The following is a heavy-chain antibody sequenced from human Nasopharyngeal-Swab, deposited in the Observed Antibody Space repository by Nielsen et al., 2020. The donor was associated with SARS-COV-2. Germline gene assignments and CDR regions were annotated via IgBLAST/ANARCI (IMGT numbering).Heavy chain of an antibody. CDR3: ARDQTYYYDSSGYYQDY. CDR2: ISSSGSTI. V-gene: IGHV3-11*01. D-gene: IGHD3-22*01. J-gene: IGHJ4*02. Sequence: GGSLSLSCPVSGFTFSDHYISCIRPAPGKVLEWVSYISSSGSTIYYADSVKGRFTISRDNAKNSLYLQMNSLRAEDTAVYYCARDQTYYYDSSGYYQDYWGQGTLVTVSS. CDR1: GFTFSDHY.